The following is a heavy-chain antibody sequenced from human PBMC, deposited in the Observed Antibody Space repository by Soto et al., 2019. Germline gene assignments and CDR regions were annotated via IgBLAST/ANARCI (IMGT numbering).Heavy chain of an antibody. CDR1: GYSISTGFN. Sequence: SETLSLPCAVSGYSISTGFNWAWIRQPPGKGLEWIGSIYHSGSTYYNLSLKSRVTISSDASKNQISLKLSSVTAADTALYYCERDWGTGFYQLDSWGQGTLVTVSS. J-gene: IGHJ4*02. V-gene: IGHV4-38-2*02. CDR3: ERDWGTGFYQLDS. CDR2: IYHSGST. D-gene: IGHD2-2*01.